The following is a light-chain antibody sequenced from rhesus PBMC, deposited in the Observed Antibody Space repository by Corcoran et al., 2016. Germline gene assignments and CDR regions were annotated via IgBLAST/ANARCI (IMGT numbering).Light chain of an antibody. J-gene: IGKJ2*01. CDR3: GQGTHVPYT. CDR2: RGY. V-gene: IGKV2-64*02. CDR1: QSLLHGDGNNY. Sequence: VVMTQSPLSLPITPGQPASISCRSSQSLLHGDGNNYLSWYQQKPGQPPRLRIYRGYIRYSGVPDRLSGRGAGTEVTLKISRVEAEDVGGYYCGQGTHVPYTFGQGTKLEIK.